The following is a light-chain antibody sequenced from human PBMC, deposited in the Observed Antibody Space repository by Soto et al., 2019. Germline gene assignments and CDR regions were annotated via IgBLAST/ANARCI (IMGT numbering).Light chain of an antibody. J-gene: IGLJ1*01. Sequence: QSALTQPASVSGSPGQSITISCVGTSGDIGYYNYVSWYQQHPGKVPKVIIYDVSNRPSGVSYRFSGTKSGNTASLTVSGLLAEDEADYYCCSYTRSGTLIFGTGTKLTVL. CDR2: DVS. CDR1: SGDIGYYNY. CDR3: CSYTRSGTLI. V-gene: IGLV2-14*01.